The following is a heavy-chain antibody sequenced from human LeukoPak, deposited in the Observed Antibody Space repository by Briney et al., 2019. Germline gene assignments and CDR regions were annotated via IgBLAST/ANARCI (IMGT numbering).Heavy chain of an antibody. Sequence: SVKVSCKVSGNTLTELSMHWVRQAPGQGLEWMGGIIPIFGTANYAQKFQGRVTITADESTSTAYMELSSLRSEDTAVYYCARGSSIAAPDYWGQGTLVTVSS. CDR2: IIPIFGTA. D-gene: IGHD6-6*01. CDR1: GNTLTELS. CDR3: ARGSSIAAPDY. V-gene: IGHV1-69*13. J-gene: IGHJ4*02.